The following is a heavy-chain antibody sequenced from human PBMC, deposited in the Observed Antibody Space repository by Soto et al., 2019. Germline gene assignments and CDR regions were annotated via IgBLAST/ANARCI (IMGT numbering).Heavy chain of an antibody. CDR1: GFTFSSYA. CDR2: ITGSGFNA. CDR3: AKLRGSSSYLGTPFGY. V-gene: IGHV3-23*01. Sequence: GGSLRLSCVASGFTFSSYAMNWVRQAPGKGLEWVSSITGSGFNAYYADSVKGRFTISRDNSKNTLYLQMNTLGAEDTAVYYCAKLRGSSSYLGTPFGYWGQGTLVTVSS. D-gene: IGHD6-6*01. J-gene: IGHJ1*01.